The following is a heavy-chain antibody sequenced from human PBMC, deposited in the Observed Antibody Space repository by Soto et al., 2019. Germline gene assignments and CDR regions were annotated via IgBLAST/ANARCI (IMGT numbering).Heavy chain of an antibody. V-gene: IGHV4-39*01. CDR1: GASIISSDFY. D-gene: IGHD3-3*02. Sequence: TLSLTCTVSGASIISSDFYWGWVRQPPGKGLEWIGSIFYLGSSYYNPSLKSRVTMSVDTSKNQFSLRLRSVTAADTALYFCARHSLALRKNNWFDPWGQGIMVTVSS. CDR2: IFYLGSS. J-gene: IGHJ5*02. CDR3: ARHSLALRKNNWFDP.